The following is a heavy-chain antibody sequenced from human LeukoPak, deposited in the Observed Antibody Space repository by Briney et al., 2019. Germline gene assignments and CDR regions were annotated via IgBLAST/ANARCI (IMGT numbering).Heavy chain of an antibody. V-gene: IGHV4-38-2*02. CDR2: IYHSGST. D-gene: IGHD5-24*01. Sequence: SETLSLTCTVPGYSISSGYYWGWIRQPPGKGLEWIGSIYHSGSTYYNPSLKSRVTISVDTSKNQFSLKLSSVTAADTAVYYCARDPVEMATSDAFDIWGQGTMVTVSS. J-gene: IGHJ3*02. CDR1: GYSISSGYY. CDR3: ARDPVEMATSDAFDI.